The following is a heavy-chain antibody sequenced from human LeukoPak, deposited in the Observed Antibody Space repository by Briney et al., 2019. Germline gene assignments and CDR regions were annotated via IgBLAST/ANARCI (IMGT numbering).Heavy chain of an antibody. CDR2: ISANAAGT. V-gene: IGHV3-23*01. Sequence: GGSLRLSCAASGFAFSNYAMRWFRQAPGKGLEWVSSISANAAGTYYADSVKGRFTISRDNSKNTVYLQMNSLRGEDTAVYYCAKDSGNSGWYVDNWGQGTLVTVSS. J-gene: IGHJ4*02. D-gene: IGHD6-19*01. CDR3: AKDSGNSGWYVDN. CDR1: GFAFSNYA.